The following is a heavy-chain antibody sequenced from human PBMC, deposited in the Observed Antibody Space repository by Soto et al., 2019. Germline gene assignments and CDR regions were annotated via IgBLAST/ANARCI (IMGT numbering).Heavy chain of an antibody. CDR1: GFTFSSYG. Sequence: GGSLRLSCAASGFTFSSYGMHWVRQAPGKGLEWVAVISYDGSNKYYADSVKGRFTISRDNSKNTLYLQMNSLRAEDTAVYYCAKEYEQRYYYYYGMDVWGQGTTVTVSS. D-gene: IGHD2-8*01. V-gene: IGHV3-30*18. CDR3: AKEYEQRYYYYYGMDV. J-gene: IGHJ6*02. CDR2: ISYDGSNK.